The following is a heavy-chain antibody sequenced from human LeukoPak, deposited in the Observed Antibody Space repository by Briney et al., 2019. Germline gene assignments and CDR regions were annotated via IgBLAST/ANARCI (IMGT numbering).Heavy chain of an antibody. J-gene: IGHJ4*02. CDR2: SSGYKGNT. V-gene: IGHV1-18*01. D-gene: IGHD3-16*01. CDR3: ARGDYGCNPDC. CDR1: GYTFTTYG. Sequence: EASVTVSCKASGYTFTTYGITWVRQPPGQGLEWMGWSSGYKGNTIYAQKLQGRVTMNTDTSRSTAYMGLRSLRSGDTAVYYCARGDYGCNPDCWGQGTLVTVSS.